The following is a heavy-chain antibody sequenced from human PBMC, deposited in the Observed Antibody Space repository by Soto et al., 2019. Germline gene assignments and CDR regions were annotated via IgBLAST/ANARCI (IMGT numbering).Heavy chain of an antibody. D-gene: IGHD3-10*01. Sequence: SETLSLTCTVSGGSISSYYWSWIRQPPGKGLEWIGYVFYSRITNYNPSLTSRVTISTDTSKNQFSLNLNSVTAADTAVYYCARGDTSGSYYFDSWGQGTLLTVSS. J-gene: IGHJ4*02. CDR3: ARGDTSGSYYFDS. CDR2: VFYSRIT. V-gene: IGHV4-59*01. CDR1: GGSISSYY.